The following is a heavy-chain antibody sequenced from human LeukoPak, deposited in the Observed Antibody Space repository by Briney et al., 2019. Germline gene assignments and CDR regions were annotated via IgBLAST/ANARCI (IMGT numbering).Heavy chain of an antibody. CDR2: ISSSSSYT. Sequence: GGSLRLSCAASGFTFSDYYMSWIRQAPGKGLEWVSYISSSSSYTNYADSVKGRFTISRDNAKNSLYLQMNSLRAEDTAVYYCAGGKQWLVGGDAFDIWGQGTMVTVSS. CDR1: GFTFSDYY. CDR3: AGGKQWLVGGDAFDI. D-gene: IGHD6-19*01. V-gene: IGHV3-11*06. J-gene: IGHJ3*02.